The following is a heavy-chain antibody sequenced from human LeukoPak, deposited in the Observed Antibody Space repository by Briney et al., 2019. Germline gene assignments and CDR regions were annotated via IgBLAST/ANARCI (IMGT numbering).Heavy chain of an antibody. V-gene: IGHV3-9*01. J-gene: IGHJ4*02. D-gene: IGHD1-1*01. CDR2: ISWNSGII. CDR3: AKDIASTGTLGFDY. CDR1: GFTFDDYA. Sequence: GGSLRLSCAASGFTFDDYAMHWVRQAPGKGLEWVSSISWNSGIIGYADSVKGRFTISRDNAKNSLYLQMNSLRAEDTALYYCAKDIASTGTLGFDYWGQGTLVTVSS.